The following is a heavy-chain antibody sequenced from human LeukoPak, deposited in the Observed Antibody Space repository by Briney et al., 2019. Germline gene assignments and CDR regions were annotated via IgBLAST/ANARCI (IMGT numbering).Heavy chain of an antibody. CDR3: ARNYYGSGPRGYFDY. CDR1: RFTFSNYG. D-gene: IGHD3-10*01. CDR2: INSRSSTI. Sequence: GGSLRLSCAASRFTFSNYGVNWVRQAPGKGLEWVSYINSRSSTIYYADSVRGRFTISRDNAKNSLFLQMNSLRDEDTAVYYCARNYYGSGPRGYFDYWGQGTLVAVSS. V-gene: IGHV3-48*02. J-gene: IGHJ4*02.